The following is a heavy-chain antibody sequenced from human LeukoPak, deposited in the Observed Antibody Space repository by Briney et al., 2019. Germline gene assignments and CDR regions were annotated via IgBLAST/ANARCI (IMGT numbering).Heavy chain of an antibody. V-gene: IGHV3-23*01. D-gene: IGHD3-22*01. J-gene: IGHJ4*02. CDR1: RFTFSTYG. Sequence: GGSLRLSCAASRFTFSTYGMNWVRQTPGKGLEWVSAISGSGRRTFHADSVKGRFTISRDNSKNMLYLQMNSLRAENTALYYCAKDAYISTELVVITSFDSWGQGTLVTVSS. CDR3: AKDAYISTELVVITSFDS. CDR2: ISGSGRRT.